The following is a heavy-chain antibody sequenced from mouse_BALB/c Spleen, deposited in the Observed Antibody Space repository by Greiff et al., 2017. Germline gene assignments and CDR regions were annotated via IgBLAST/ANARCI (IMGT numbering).Heavy chain of an antibody. V-gene: IGHV1-69*02. D-gene: IGHD1-1*01. Sequence: VKLQQPGAELVKPGTSVKMSCKASGYTFTDYWMHWVKQRPGQGLEWIGAIDTSDSYTSYNQKFKGKAPLTVDESSSTAYMQLSSLTSEDSAVYYCARNYCGSPYAMDYWGQGTSVTVSS. CDR2: IDTSDSYT. CDR3: ARNYCGSPYAMDY. CDR1: GYTFTDYW. J-gene: IGHJ4*01.